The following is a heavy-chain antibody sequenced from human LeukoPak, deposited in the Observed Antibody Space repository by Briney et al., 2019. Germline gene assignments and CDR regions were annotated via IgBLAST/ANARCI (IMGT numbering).Heavy chain of an antibody. Sequence: GGSLRLSCAVSGITLSNYGMSWVRQGPGKGLEWVAGISGSGGGTTYADSVKGRFTISRDNAKNSLYLQMNSLRAEDTAVYYYARAHYFDYWGQGTLVTVSS. V-gene: IGHV3-23*01. CDR1: GITLSNYG. CDR2: ISGSGGGT. CDR3: ARAHYFDY. J-gene: IGHJ4*02.